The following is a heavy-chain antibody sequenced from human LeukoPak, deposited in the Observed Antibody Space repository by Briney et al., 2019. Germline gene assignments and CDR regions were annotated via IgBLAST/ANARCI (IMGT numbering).Heavy chain of an antibody. Sequence: GGSLRLSCAASGFTFSSYELNWVRQAPGKGLEWVSYISSSGSTIYYADSVKGRFTISRDNAKNSLYLQMNSLRAEDTAVYHCARDRQATYYYYGMDVWGKGTTVTVSS. J-gene: IGHJ6*04. CDR3: ARDRQATYYYYGMDV. CDR2: ISSSGSTI. V-gene: IGHV3-48*03. CDR1: GFTFSSYE.